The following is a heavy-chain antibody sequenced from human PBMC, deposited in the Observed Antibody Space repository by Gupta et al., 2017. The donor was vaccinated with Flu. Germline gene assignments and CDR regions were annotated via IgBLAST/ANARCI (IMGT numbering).Heavy chain of an antibody. CDR3: ARDRGDVFKCYYYYYLDV. D-gene: IGHD3-16*01. Sequence: QVQLVESGGDLVKPGGSLGLSCVGSGFTFSDYFLTWIRQAPGKGLEWVAYISSSGRNDYYADSLKGRFVVSRENAKKSVLLHMHSLRAEDTAIYYCARDRGDVFKCYYYYYLDVWGKGTAVTVSS. J-gene: IGHJ6*03. V-gene: IGHV3-11*01. CDR2: ISSSGRND. CDR1: GFTFSDYF.